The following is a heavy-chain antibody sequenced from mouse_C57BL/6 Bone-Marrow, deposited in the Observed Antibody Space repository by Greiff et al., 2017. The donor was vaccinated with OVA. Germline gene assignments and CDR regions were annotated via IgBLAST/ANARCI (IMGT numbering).Heavy chain of an antibody. CDR1: GFTFTDYY. J-gene: IGHJ1*03. CDR2: IRNKANGYTT. V-gene: IGHV7-3*01. D-gene: IGHD1-1*01. Sequence: EVQVVESGGGLVQPGGSLSLSRAASGFTFTDYYMSWVRQPPGKALEWLGFIRNKANGYTTEYSASVKGRFTISRDNSQSILYLQMNALRAEDSATYYCARYIYYGSSYGYFDVWGTGTTVTVSS. CDR3: ARYIYYGSSYGYFDV.